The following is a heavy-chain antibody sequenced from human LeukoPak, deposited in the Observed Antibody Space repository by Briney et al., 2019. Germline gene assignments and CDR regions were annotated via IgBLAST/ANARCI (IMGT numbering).Heavy chain of an antibody. V-gene: IGHV1-46*01. CDR1: GYTFTSYG. J-gene: IGHJ4*02. CDR2: INPSGGST. D-gene: IGHD3-3*01. CDR3: ARAHPGGLRFLEWLFSPIDY. Sequence: ASVKVSCKASGYTFTSYGISWVRQAPGQGLEWMGIINPSGGSTSYAQKFQGRVTMTRDTSASTVYMELSSLRSEDTAVYYCARAHPGGLRFLEWLFSPIDYWGQGTLVTVSS.